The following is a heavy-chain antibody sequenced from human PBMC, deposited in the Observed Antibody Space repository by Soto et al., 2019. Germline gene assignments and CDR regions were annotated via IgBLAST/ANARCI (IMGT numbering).Heavy chain of an antibody. D-gene: IGHD5-12*01. V-gene: IGHV3-33*01. Sequence: QVQLVESGGGVVQPGRSLGLSCAASGFTFSSYGMHWVRQAPGKGLEWVAVIWYDGSNKYYADSVKGRFTISRDNSKNTLYLQMNSLRAEDTAVYYCARDIVATTSLDYWGQGTLVTVSS. CDR2: IWYDGSNK. CDR3: ARDIVATTSLDY. J-gene: IGHJ4*02. CDR1: GFTFSSYG.